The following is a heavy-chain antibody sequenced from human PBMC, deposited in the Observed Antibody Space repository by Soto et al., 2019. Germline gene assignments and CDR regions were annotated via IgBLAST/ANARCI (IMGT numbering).Heavy chain of an antibody. D-gene: IGHD3-10*01. Sequence: QITLKESGPTLVKPTQTLTLTCTFSGFSLSTRGVGVGWIRQPQGKALEWLELIYWDDDNLYSPSRNSRLTITKDTSKNHVVLTMTNMHTVDTAKYYCAHNRLGSGSHSRYFALCCRGTLVTVSS. J-gene: IGHJ2*01. CDR3: AHNRLGSGSHSRYFAL. CDR2: IYWDDDN. V-gene: IGHV2-5*02. CDR1: GFSLSTRGVG.